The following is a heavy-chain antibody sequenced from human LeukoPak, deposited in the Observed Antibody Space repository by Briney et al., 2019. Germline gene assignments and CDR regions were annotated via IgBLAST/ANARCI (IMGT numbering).Heavy chain of an antibody. CDR3: ARDDCSGGSCYSWFDP. V-gene: IGHV1-46*01. J-gene: IGHJ5*02. D-gene: IGHD2-15*01. CDR2: INPSGGST. Sequence: ASVKVSCKASGYTFTSYYMHRVRQAPGQGLEWMGIINPSGGSTSYAQKFQGRVTMTRDTSTSTVYMELSGLRSEDTAVYYCARDDCSGGSCYSWFDPWGQGTLVTVSS. CDR1: GYTFTSYY.